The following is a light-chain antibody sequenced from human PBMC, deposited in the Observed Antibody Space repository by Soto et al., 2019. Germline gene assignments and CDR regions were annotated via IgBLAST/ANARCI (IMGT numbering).Light chain of an antibody. Sequence: DIQMTQSPSTLSATVGXRVTITCRASQSISTWLAWYQQKPGKAPKLLIYDASSLEVGVPSRFSGSGSRTEFTLTISSLQPDDYGTYYCQQYYDFRTFGQGTKVDIK. CDR2: DAS. CDR3: QQYYDFRT. V-gene: IGKV1-5*01. J-gene: IGKJ1*01. CDR1: QSISTW.